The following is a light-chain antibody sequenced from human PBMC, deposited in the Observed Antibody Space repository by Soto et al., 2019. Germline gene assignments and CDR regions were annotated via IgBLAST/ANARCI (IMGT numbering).Light chain of an antibody. CDR2: GAS. V-gene: IGKV3-20*01. CDR1: QSVPSGY. CDR3: QQYGTSFFT. J-gene: IGKJ4*01. Sequence: EIVLTQSPGTLSLSPGERATISCRASQSVPSGYVAWFQQKSGQAPRLLMYGASTRATGIPERFSGSGSGTDFTLTISRLEPEDFAVYFCQQYGTSFFTFGGGTKVDIK.